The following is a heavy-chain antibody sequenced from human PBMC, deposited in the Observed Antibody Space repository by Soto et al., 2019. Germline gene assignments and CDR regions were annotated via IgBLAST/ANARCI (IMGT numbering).Heavy chain of an antibody. CDR3: ARERKTRGAGATLGV. V-gene: IGHV1-18*01. CDR1: GYTFTSYG. Sequence: QVQLVQSGAEVKKPGASVKVSCKASGYTFTSYGISWVRQAPGQGLEWMGWISAYNGNTNYAQKLQGRVTMTTDTGRSTGEREGGGLRADETAVYYCARERKTRGAGATLGVWGQGTTVTVSS. CDR2: ISAYNGNT. D-gene: IGHD1-26*01. J-gene: IGHJ6*02.